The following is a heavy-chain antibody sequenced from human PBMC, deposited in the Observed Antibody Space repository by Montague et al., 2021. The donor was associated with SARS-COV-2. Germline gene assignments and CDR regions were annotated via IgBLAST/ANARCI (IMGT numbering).Heavy chain of an antibody. D-gene: IGHD3-10*01. CDR2: IYYSGST. CDR3: ARDRGQWFGELWGHGLDV. Sequence: TLSLTCSVSSGSISTGHHWSWIRQHPMKGLEWIGYIYYSGSTYYNPSFKGRVTISIDTAKNQFSLELTSMTAADTAVYYCARDRGQWFGELWGHGLDVWGQGTTVIVS. J-gene: IGHJ6*02. V-gene: IGHV4-31*03. CDR1: SGSISTGHH.